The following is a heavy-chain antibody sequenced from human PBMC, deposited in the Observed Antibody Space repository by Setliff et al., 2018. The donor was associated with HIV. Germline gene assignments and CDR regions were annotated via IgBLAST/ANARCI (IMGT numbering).Heavy chain of an antibody. D-gene: IGHD6-13*01. Sequence: SETLSLTCIVSGGSINSTSYYWGWIRQPPGQGLEWIGSIYYSGDAFYNTSLKTRITISVDTSKNHLSLKLSSVTAADTAVYYCARLGGTEQQLDGYYYYYMDVWGKGTTVTVSS. J-gene: IGHJ6*03. V-gene: IGHV4-39*02. CDR3: ARLGGTEQQLDGYYYYYMDV. CDR2: IYYSGDA. CDR1: GGSINSTSYY.